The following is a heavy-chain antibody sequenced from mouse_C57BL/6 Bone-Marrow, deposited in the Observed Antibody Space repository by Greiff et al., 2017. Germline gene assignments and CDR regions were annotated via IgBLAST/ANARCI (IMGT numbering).Heavy chain of an antibody. CDR1: GYAFSSSW. D-gene: IGHD2-1*01. J-gene: IGHJ4*01. Sequence: VQLQESGPELVKPGASVKISCKASGYAFSSSWMNWVKQRPGKGLEWIGRIYPGDGDTNYNGKFKGKATLTADKSSSTAYMQLSSLTSEDSAVYFCARTHYYGNGERVDYWGQGTSVTVSS. CDR2: IYPGDGDT. CDR3: ARTHYYGNGERVDY. V-gene: IGHV1-82*01.